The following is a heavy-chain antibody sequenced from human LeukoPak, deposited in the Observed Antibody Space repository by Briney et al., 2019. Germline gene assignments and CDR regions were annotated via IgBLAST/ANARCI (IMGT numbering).Heavy chain of an antibody. Sequence: GASVTVSCKASGYTFTGYYMHWVRQAPGQGLEWMGWINPNSGGTNYAQKFQGRVTMTRDTSISTAYMELSRLRSDDTAVYYCARGLKYSNYNYYYYGMDVWGQGTTVTVSS. V-gene: IGHV1-2*02. CDR3: ARGLKYSNYNYYYYGMDV. J-gene: IGHJ6*02. CDR2: INPNSGGT. D-gene: IGHD4-4*01. CDR1: GYTFTGYY.